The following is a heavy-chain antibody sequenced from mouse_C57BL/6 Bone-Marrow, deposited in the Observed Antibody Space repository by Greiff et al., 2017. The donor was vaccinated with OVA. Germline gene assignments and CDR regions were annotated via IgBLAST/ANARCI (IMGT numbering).Heavy chain of an antibody. CDR3: AMEEQRPLGY. CDR2: IYPRSGNT. D-gene: IGHD2-3*01. CDR1: GYTFTSYG. V-gene: IGHV1-81*01. Sequence: QVQLQQSGAELARPGASVKLSCKASGYTFTSYGISWVKQRTGQGLEWIGEIYPRSGNTYYNEKFKSKATLTADNSASTAYKALPSLTSEDSAVYFCAMEEQRPLGYWGQGTTLTVSS. J-gene: IGHJ2*01.